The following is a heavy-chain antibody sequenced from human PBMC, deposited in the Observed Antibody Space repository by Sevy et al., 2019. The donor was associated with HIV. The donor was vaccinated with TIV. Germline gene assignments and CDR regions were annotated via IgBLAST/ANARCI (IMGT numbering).Heavy chain of an antibody. V-gene: IGHV3-48*02. CDR2: ISSSSSTI. CDR3: AREIRDILTGYRGYFQH. CDR1: GFTFSSYS. Sequence: GGSLRLSCAASGFTFSSYSMNWVRQAPGKGLEWVSYISSSSSTIYYADSVKGRFTISRDNAKNSLYLQMNSLRDEDTAVYYCAREIRDILTGYRGYFQHWGQGTLVTVSS. J-gene: IGHJ1*01. D-gene: IGHD3-9*01.